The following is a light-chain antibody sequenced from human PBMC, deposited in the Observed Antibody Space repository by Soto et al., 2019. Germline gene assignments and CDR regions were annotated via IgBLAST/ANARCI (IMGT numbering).Light chain of an antibody. CDR3: SSYTSSSPPLYV. Sequence: QSVLTQPASVSGSPGQSITISCTGTSSDVGGYNYVSWYQQHPGKAPKLMIYDVSNRPSGVSNRFSGSKSGNTASLTISGLQAEDEADYYCSSYTSSSPPLYVFGTGTKVTAL. V-gene: IGLV2-14*01. CDR2: DVS. J-gene: IGLJ1*01. CDR1: SSDVGGYNY.